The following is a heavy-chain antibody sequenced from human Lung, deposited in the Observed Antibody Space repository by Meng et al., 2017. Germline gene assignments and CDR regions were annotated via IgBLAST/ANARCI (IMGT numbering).Heavy chain of an antibody. CDR2: INPKSGDT. J-gene: IGHJ4*02. CDR3: ARDEDISAAGKLFGDY. V-gene: IGHV1-2*06. CDR1: GYNCPDNN. D-gene: IGHD6-25*01. Sequence: VQCGARVKGPRPPVKATGKPSGYNCPDNNHHGGRRAPGQGLEWMGRINPKSGDTHYAQKFQARVTMTGDTSISTAYMELSGLRSDDTAMYYCARDEDISAAGKLFGDYWGQGTLVTVSS.